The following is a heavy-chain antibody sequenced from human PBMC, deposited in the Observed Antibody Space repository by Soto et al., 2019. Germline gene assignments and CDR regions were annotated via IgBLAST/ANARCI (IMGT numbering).Heavy chain of an antibody. CDR3: ASPTYYYDSSGLPGY. D-gene: IGHD3-22*01. CDR1: GFTFDDYA. V-gene: IGHV3-9*01. CDR2: ISWNSGSI. Sequence: PGGSLRLSCAASGFTFDDYAMHWARQAPGKGLEWVSGISWNSGSIGYADSVKGRFTVSRDNAKNSLYLQMNSLRAEDTAVYYCASPTYYYDSSGLPGYWGQGTLVTVSS. J-gene: IGHJ4*02.